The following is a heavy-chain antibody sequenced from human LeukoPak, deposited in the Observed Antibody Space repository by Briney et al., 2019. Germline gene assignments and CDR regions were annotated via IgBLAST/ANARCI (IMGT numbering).Heavy chain of an antibody. CDR2: ISGGGGRT. V-gene: IGHV3-23*01. CDR1: GFTFSSSA. D-gene: IGHD6-19*01. J-gene: IGHJ5*02. Sequence: GGSLRLSCSASGFTFSSSAMTWVRQAPGKGLEWVSAISGGGGRTYYADSVKGRFTISRDNSKNTLYLQMNSLRAEDTAVYYCAKSNGQWLMEGNWFNPWGQGTLVTVSS. CDR3: AKSNGQWLMEGNWFNP.